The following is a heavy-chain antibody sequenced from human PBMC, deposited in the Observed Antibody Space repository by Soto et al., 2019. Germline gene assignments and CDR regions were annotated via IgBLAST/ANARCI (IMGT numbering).Heavy chain of an antibody. CDR1: GFTFSNSE. Sequence: LRLSCAASGFTFSNSEMFWVRQAPGKGLEWVSKINYSGSNIYYSKSVKGRFTISRDNAKNSLSLQMNSLTDEDTAIYYCASEALCGADCYFFEYWGPGTLVTVSS. J-gene: IGHJ4*02. V-gene: IGHV3-48*03. D-gene: IGHD2-21*02. CDR2: INYSGSNI. CDR3: ASEALCGADCYFFEY.